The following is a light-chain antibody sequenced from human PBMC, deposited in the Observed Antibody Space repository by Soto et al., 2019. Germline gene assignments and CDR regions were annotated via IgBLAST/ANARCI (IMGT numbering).Light chain of an antibody. V-gene: IGKV3-15*01. J-gene: IGKJ1*01. CDR3: QQYNNWPPWT. Sequence: IVMTQSPATLSVSPGERATLSCRASQSVSRKLAWYQQKPGQAPRLLIYGASTRATGIPARFSGSGSGTEFTLTISSLQSEDFAVYYCQQYNNWPPWTFGQGTKVEIK. CDR2: GAS. CDR1: QSVSRK.